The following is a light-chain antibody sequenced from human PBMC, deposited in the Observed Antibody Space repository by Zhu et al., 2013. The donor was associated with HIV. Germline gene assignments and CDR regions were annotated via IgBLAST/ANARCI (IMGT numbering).Light chain of an antibody. CDR3: HQYYTTPPT. Sequence: DVVMTQSPDSLAVSLGERATIDCRSSQSLLYTSNNKNYLAWYQQKPGQPPKLLIYWASTRASGVPDRFTGSGSGTDFALTINGLQAEDVAIYYCHQYYTTPPTFGGGTRVEI. V-gene: IGKV4-1*01. CDR1: QSLLYTSNNKNY. CDR2: WAS. J-gene: IGKJ4*01.